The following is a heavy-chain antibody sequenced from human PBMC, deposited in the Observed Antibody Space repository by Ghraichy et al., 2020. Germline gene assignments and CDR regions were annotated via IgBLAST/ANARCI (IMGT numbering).Heavy chain of an antibody. Sequence: ASVKVSCKASGYTFSSYGITWVRQAPGQGLEWMGRISAYNGNTNYAQKLQGRVTMTTDTSTGTAYMELRRLRSDDTAVYYCARDSRYSAPDYWGQGTLVTVSS. CDR3: ARDSRYSAPDY. V-gene: IGHV1-18*01. J-gene: IGHJ4*02. CDR2: ISAYNGNT. D-gene: IGHD5-18*01. CDR1: GYTFSSYG.